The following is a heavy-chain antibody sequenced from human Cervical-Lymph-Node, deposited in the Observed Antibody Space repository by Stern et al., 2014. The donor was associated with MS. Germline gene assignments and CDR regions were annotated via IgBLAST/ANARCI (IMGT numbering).Heavy chain of an antibody. D-gene: IGHD7-27*01. CDR3: ARDRNSNWGRVPASMDV. J-gene: IGHJ6*02. Sequence: VQLVESGAEVKKPGASVTVSCKASGYTFTNYYIHWVRQAPGQGLEWMGIINPSGGSTSFAQKFQGRLTMTGDTSTRTVYMQLGSLRSEDTAVYYCARDRNSNWGRVPASMDVWGQGTTVTVSS. CDR1: GYTFTNYY. V-gene: IGHV1-46*01. CDR2: INPSGGST.